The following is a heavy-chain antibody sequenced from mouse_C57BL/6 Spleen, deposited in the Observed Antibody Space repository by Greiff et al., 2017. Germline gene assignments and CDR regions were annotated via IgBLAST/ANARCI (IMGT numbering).Heavy chain of an antibody. D-gene: IGHD2-10*01. V-gene: IGHV1-15*01. Sequence: VQLQQSGAELVRPGASVTLSCKASGYTFTDYEMHWVKQTPVHGLEWIGAIDPETGGTAYNQKFKGKAILTADKSSSTAYMELRSLTSEDSAVYYCTPYYGNYDWYFDVWGTGTTVTVSS. J-gene: IGHJ1*03. CDR2: IDPETGGT. CDR3: TPYYGNYDWYFDV. CDR1: GYTFTDYE.